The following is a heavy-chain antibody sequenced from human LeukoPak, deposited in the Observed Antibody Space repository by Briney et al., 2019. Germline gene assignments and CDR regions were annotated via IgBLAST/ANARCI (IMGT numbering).Heavy chain of an antibody. CDR2: ISGSGGST. CDR1: GFTFSSYS. CDR3: AKVHYDILTGYPNWFDP. Sequence: GGSLRLSCAASGFTFSSYSMSWVRQAPGKGLEWVSAISGSGGSTYYADSVKGRFTISRDNSKNTLYLQMNSLRAEDTAVYYCAKVHYDILTGYPNWFDPWGQGTLVTVSS. V-gene: IGHV3-23*01. J-gene: IGHJ5*02. D-gene: IGHD3-9*01.